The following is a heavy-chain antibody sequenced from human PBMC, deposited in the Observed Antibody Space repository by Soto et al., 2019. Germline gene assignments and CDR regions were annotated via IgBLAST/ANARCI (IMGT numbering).Heavy chain of an antibody. J-gene: IGHJ6*02. CDR3: ARVRDQLLFYYSYGMDV. CDR2: ISYDGSNK. D-gene: IGHD2-2*01. Sequence: QVQLVESGGGVVQPGRSLRLSCAASGFTFSSYAMHWVRQAPGKGLAWVAVISYDGSNKYYADSVKGRFTISSDNSKNARYLQMNGLRAEDTAVYYCARVRDQLLFYYSYGMDVWGQGTTVTVSS. CDR1: GFTFSSYA. V-gene: IGHV3-30-3*01.